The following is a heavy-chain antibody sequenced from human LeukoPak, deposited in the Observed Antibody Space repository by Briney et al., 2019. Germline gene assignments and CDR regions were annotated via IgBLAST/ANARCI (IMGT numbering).Heavy chain of an antibody. Sequence: ASVKVSCKASGGTFSSYAISWVRQAPGQGLEWMGIINPSGGSTSYAQKFQGRVTMTRDTSTSTVYMELSSLRSEDTAVYYCARALYGDPIDYWGQGTLVTVSS. D-gene: IGHD4-17*01. J-gene: IGHJ4*02. CDR2: INPSGGST. V-gene: IGHV1-46*01. CDR3: ARALYGDPIDY. CDR1: GGTFSSYA.